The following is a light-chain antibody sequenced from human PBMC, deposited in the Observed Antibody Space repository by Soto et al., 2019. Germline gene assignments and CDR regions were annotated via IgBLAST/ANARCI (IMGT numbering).Light chain of an antibody. CDR2: GAS. CDR1: QSINNY. CDR3: LQSYRNPLT. J-gene: IGKJ4*01. Sequence: DIQMTQSPSSLAASVGDRVTITCGARQSINNYLSWYQQKPGKAPNLLIFGASTLQSGVPSRYSGSGSGTDFTLTISSLQPEDFETYYCLQSYRNPLTFGGGTKVDIK. V-gene: IGKV1-39*01.